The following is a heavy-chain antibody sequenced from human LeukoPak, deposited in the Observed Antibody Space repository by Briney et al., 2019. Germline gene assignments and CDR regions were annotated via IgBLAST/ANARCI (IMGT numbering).Heavy chain of an antibody. CDR1: GGSISSSSYY. V-gene: IGHV4-39*01. CDR3: ARRGYYDSSGRHAFDI. CDR2: IYYSGST. J-gene: IGHJ3*02. D-gene: IGHD3-22*01. Sequence: SETLSLTCTVSGGSISSSSYYWGWSRQPPGKGLEWIGSIYYSGSTYYNPSLKSRVTISVDTSKNQFSLKLSSVTAADTAVYYCARRGYYDSSGRHAFDIWGQGTMVTVSS.